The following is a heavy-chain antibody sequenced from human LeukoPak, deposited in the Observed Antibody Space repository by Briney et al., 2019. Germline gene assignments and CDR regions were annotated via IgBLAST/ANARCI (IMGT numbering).Heavy chain of an antibody. CDR2: FDPEDGET. CDR3: ATSGTSDTVTTFPAYYYYGMDV. D-gene: IGHD4-17*01. Sequence: ASVKVSCKVSGYTLTELSMHWVRQAPGKGLEWMGGFDPEDGETIYAQKFQGRVTMTEDTSTDTAYVELSSLRSEDTAVYYCATSGTSDTVTTFPAYYYYGMDVWGQGTTVTVSS. J-gene: IGHJ6*02. V-gene: IGHV1-24*01. CDR1: GYTLTELS.